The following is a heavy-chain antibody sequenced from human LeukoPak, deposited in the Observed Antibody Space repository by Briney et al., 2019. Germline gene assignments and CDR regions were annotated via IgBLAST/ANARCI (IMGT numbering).Heavy chain of an antibody. J-gene: IGHJ5*02. CDR2: INPSGGST. CDR3: AREYDILTGYYPGWFDP. V-gene: IGHV1-46*01. D-gene: IGHD3-9*01. Sequence: ASVKVSCKASGYTFTSYYMHWVRQAPGQGLEWMGIINPSGGSTNYAQKFQGRVTITADESTSTAYMELSSLRSEDTAVYYCAREYDILTGYYPGWFDPWGQGTLVTVSS. CDR1: GYTFTSYY.